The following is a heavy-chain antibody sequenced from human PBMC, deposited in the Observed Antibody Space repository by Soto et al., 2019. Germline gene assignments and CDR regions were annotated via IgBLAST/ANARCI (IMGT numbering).Heavy chain of an antibody. J-gene: IGHJ5*02. V-gene: IGHV1-46*01. Sequence: QVQLVQSGAEVKKPGASVKVSCKASGYTFTSYYMHWVRQAPGQGLEWMGIINPSGGSTSYAQKFQGRVTMNRDTSTSTVYMELSSLRSEDTAVYYCARGGGVTIAAAGWFDPWGQGTLVTVSS. CDR1: GYTFTSYY. CDR2: INPSGGST. D-gene: IGHD6-13*01. CDR3: ARGGGVTIAAAGWFDP.